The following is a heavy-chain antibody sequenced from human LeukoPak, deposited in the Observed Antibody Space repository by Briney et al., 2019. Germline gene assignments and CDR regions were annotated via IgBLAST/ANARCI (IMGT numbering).Heavy chain of an antibody. V-gene: IGHV4-34*01. Sequence: NPSETLSLTCAVYGGSFSGYYWSWIRQPPGKGLEWIGEINHSRNTNYNPSLKSRVTISVDTSKNQFSLKLSSVTAADTAVYYCARGPVVATIDYYYYYGMDVWGQGTTVTVSS. J-gene: IGHJ6*02. CDR2: INHSRNT. D-gene: IGHD5-12*01. CDR3: ARGPVVATIDYYYYYGMDV. CDR1: GGSFSGYY.